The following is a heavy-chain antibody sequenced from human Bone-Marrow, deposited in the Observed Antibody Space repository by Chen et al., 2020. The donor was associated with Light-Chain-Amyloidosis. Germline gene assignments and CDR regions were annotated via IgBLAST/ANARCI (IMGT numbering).Heavy chain of an antibody. D-gene: IGHD1-1*01. CDR1: GFRFQDYE. V-gene: IGHV3-48*03. Sequence: EVQLVESGGGLVQPGGSLRLSCAASGFRFQDYELNWVRQAPGKGLEWISYISGSGNTIFYATSVKGRFTISRDNAKSSLYLQMNRLTAEDTAVYYCVRDRPLRYALPAPFDYWGQGTLVTVSS. CDR3: VRDRPLRYALPAPFDY. CDR2: ISGSGNTI. J-gene: IGHJ4*02.